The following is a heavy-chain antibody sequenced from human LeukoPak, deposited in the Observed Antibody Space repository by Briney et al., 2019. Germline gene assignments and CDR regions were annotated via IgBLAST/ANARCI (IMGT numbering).Heavy chain of an antibody. D-gene: IGHD6-13*01. V-gene: IGHV1-2*02. CDR3: AGPGIAAAGTGIGFDP. J-gene: IGHJ5*02. Sequence: ASVKVSCKASGYTFTGYYMHWVRQAPGQGLEWMGWINPNSGGTNYAQKFQGRVTMTRDTSISTAYMELSRLRSDDTAVYYCAGPGIAAAGTGIGFDPWGQGTLVTVSS. CDR2: INPNSGGT. CDR1: GYTFTGYY.